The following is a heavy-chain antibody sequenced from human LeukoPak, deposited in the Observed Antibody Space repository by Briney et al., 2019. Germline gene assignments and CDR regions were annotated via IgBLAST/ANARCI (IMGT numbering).Heavy chain of an antibody. Sequence: KPSETLSLTCIVSGGPISPYYWSWIRQPPGSGLEWIAYIYYSGSTIYNPSLKSRVAISVDTSNNEVSLKLSSVTAADTAVYYCARHGYCSGGSCYWDYWGQGTLVTVSS. D-gene: IGHD2-15*01. CDR2: IYYSGST. J-gene: IGHJ4*02. V-gene: IGHV4-59*08. CDR1: GGPISPYY. CDR3: ARHGYCSGGSCYWDY.